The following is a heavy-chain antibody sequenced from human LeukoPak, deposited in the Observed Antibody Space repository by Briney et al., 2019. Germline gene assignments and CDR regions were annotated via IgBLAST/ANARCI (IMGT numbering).Heavy chain of an antibody. J-gene: IGHJ4*02. V-gene: IGHV3-30*18. Sequence: PGGSLRLSCAASGFTFSSYGMHWVRQAPGKGLEWVAVISYDGSNKYYADSVKGRFTISRDNSKNSLYLQMNSLRAEDTALYYCAKGTPTVTYEPLICDYWGQGTLVTVSS. D-gene: IGHD4-17*01. CDR1: GFTFSSYG. CDR2: ISYDGSNK. CDR3: AKGTPTVTYEPLICDY.